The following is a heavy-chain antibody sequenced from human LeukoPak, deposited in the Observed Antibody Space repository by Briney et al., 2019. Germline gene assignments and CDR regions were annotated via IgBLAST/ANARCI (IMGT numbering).Heavy chain of an antibody. D-gene: IGHD6-13*01. Sequence: SETLSLTCTVSGGSIRSSSHYWGWIRQPPGKGLQWIGEISHRGSTNYNPSLKSRVTISVYTSKNQFSLKLTSVTAADTAVYYCARGRRQLVRSWGYWGQGTLVTVSS. CDR1: GGSIRSSSHY. J-gene: IGHJ4*02. V-gene: IGHV4-39*07. CDR3: ARGRRQLVRSWGY. CDR2: ISHRGST.